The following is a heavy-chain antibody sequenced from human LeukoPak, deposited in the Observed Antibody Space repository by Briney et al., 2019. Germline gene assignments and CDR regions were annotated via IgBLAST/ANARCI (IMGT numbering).Heavy chain of an antibody. CDR3: TSLKAFSSGWNWFDP. CDR1: GDSINSYH. CDR2: IHASGST. J-gene: IGHJ5*02. D-gene: IGHD6-19*01. V-gene: IGHV4-4*07. Sequence: SETLSLTCTVSGDSINSYHWSWIRQPAGKGLGWIGRIHASGSTNHNPSLKSRVTLSIDTSKNQFSLNLSSVTAADTAVYYCTSLKAFSSGWNWFDPWGQGTLVTVSS.